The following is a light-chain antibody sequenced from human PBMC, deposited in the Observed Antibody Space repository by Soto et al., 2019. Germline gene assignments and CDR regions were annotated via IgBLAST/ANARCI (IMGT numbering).Light chain of an antibody. CDR2: DAS. CDR3: QQSYTIPYT. V-gene: IGKV1-39*01. J-gene: IGKJ2*01. Sequence: DIQMTQSPSSLPASVGERVTLTCRASQSISTYLNWYQQKPGNAPKLLIYDASSLQSGVPSRLSGSGSGTDFTLTISSLQPEDFATYYCQQSYTIPYTFGQGTKLEIK. CDR1: QSISTY.